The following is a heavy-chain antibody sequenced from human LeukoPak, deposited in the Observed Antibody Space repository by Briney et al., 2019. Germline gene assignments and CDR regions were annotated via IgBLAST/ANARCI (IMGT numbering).Heavy chain of an antibody. CDR2: IRSRTNTYAT. V-gene: IGHV3-73*01. Sequence: GGSLRLSCAASGFSFSGSAMHWVRQATGEGLEWVGRIRSRTNTYATAYAASVKGRFTISRDDSKNTAYLQMNSLKTEDTAVYYCTRDFQSDYYYGMDVWGQGITVTVSS. J-gene: IGHJ6*02. CDR1: GFSFSGSA. CDR3: TRDFQSDYYYGMDV.